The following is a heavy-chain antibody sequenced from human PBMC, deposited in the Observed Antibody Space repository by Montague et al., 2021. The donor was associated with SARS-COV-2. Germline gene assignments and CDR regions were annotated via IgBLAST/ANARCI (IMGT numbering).Heavy chain of an antibody. J-gene: IGHJ3*02. V-gene: IGHV3-23*01. Sequence: SLRLSCAASGFPFSSYAMNLFRQAPGKGLEWVSAMSGSGDRTYYADSVKGRFTISRDNSKNTLSLQMNSLRAEDTAVYYCAKVGWYNWNPYDTFDIWGQGTMVTVSS. CDR3: AKVGWYNWNPYDTFDI. CDR2: MSGSGDRT. CDR1: GFPFSSYA. D-gene: IGHD1-20*01.